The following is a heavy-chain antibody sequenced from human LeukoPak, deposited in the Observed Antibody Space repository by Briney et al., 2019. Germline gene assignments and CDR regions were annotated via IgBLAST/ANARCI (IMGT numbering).Heavy chain of an antibody. CDR2: IFSNDEK. Sequence: SGPTLVKPTQTLTLTCTFSGFSLSTSGVGVGWIRQPPGKALGWLAHIFSNDEKSYSTSLKSRLTISKDTSKSQVVLTMTNMDPVDTATYYCARTPRSGVVVIRYYYGMDVWGQGTTVTVSS. D-gene: IGHD3-22*01. CDR1: GFSLSTSGVG. CDR3: ARTPRSGVVVIRYYYGMDV. J-gene: IGHJ6*02. V-gene: IGHV2-26*01.